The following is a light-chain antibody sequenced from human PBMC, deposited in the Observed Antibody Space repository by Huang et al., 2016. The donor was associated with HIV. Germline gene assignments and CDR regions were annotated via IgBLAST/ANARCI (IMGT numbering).Light chain of an antibody. CDR3: QQRSIWPWT. J-gene: IGKJ1*01. V-gene: IGKV3-11*01. CDR1: QNVSSY. CDR2: DAS. Sequence: EIVLTQSPATLSLSPGERATLSCRASQNVSSYLAWYQQKPGQAPRLLIYDASNRATGIPARFSGSGSGTDFTLTISSLEPEEFAVYYCQQRSIWPWTFGQGTKVEIK.